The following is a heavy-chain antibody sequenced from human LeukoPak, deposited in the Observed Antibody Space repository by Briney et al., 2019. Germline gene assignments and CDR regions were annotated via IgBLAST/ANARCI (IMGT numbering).Heavy chain of an antibody. Sequence: SGPTLVTPTQPLTLTCTFSGFSLNTSGVGVGWIRQPPGKALEWLAIIYWNDVNLYSPSLKSRLSISKETSKSQVVLTMSNMGPVDTATYYCAHSGDFWTDYFFDYWGQGTLGTVSS. D-gene: IGHD3/OR15-3a*01. CDR2: IYWNDVN. V-gene: IGHV2-5*01. CDR3: AHSGDFWTDYFFDY. CDR1: GFSLNTSGVG. J-gene: IGHJ4*02.